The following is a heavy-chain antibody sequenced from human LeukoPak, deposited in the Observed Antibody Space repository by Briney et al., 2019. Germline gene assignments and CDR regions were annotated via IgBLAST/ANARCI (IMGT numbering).Heavy chain of an antibody. D-gene: IGHD2-15*01. Sequence: SETLSLTCTVSGYSISSGYYWGWIRQPPGKGLEWIGSIYHSGSTYYNPSLKSRVTISVDTSKNQFSLKLSSVTAADTAVYYCARVARYCSGGSCYSNPYDAFDIWGQGTMVTVSS. J-gene: IGHJ3*02. CDR3: ARVARYCSGGSCYSNPYDAFDI. CDR1: GYSISSGYY. CDR2: IYHSGST. V-gene: IGHV4-38-2*02.